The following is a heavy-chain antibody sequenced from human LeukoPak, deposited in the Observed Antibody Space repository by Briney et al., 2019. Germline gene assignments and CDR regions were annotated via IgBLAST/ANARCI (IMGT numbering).Heavy chain of an antibody. CDR1: GFTFGDYG. D-gene: IGHD3-9*01. CDR2: INWNGGST. Sequence: GGSLRLSCAASGFTFGDYGLSWVRQAPGKGLEWVSGINWNGGSTGYADSVKGRFAISRDNAKNSVDLQMHSLRAEDTALYYCARQLQLRYFDWSPWDVWGQGTTVTVSS. CDR3: ARQLQLRYFDWSPWDV. J-gene: IGHJ6*02. V-gene: IGHV3-20*04.